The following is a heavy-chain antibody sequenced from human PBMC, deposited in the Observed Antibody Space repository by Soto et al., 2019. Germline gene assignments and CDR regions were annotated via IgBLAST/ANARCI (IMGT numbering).Heavy chain of an antibody. V-gene: IGHV4-59*01. Sequence: RSLTCTVSGGSINTYYWSWIRQPPGKGLEWIGYIYYSGSDSGSTNYIPSLKSRVTISVDTSKNQFSLRLTSVTAADTAVYFCTRGGGDFWGQGTLVTVSS. CDR2: IYYSGSDSGST. CDR3: TRGGGDF. CDR1: GGSINTYY. J-gene: IGHJ4*02.